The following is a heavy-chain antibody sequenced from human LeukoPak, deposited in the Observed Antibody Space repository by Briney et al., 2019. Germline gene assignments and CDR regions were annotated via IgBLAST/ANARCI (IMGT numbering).Heavy chain of an antibody. D-gene: IGHD2-15*01. CDR1: GGSFSGYY. CDR2: INHSGST. CDR3: ARHSGPNIVVVVAATREAWFDP. J-gene: IGHJ5*02. Sequence: SETLSLTCAVYGGSFSGYYWSWIRQPPGKGLEWIGEINHSGSTNYNPSLKSRVTISVDTSKNQFSLKLSSVTAADTAVYYCARHSGPNIVVVVAATREAWFDPWGQGTLVTVSS. V-gene: IGHV4-34*01.